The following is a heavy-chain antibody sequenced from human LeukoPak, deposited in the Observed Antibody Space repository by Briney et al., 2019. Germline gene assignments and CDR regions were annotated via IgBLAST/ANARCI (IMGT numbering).Heavy chain of an antibody. D-gene: IGHD3-22*01. CDR2: VFYNGNT. V-gene: IGHV4-39*01. CDR1: GGSINTKTHY. Sequence: KPSETLSLTCTVSGGSINTKTHYWACIRQTPGKGLEWIGSVFYNGNTYYNPSLKSRVTISVDTSKNQFSLRLTPVTAADTAVYYCAKHGEDSSGYYADFFDHCGQGTLVIVSS. J-gene: IGHJ4*02. CDR3: AKHGEDSSGYYADFFDH.